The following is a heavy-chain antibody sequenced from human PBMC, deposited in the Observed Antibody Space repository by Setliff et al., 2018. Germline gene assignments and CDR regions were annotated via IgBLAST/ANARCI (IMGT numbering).Heavy chain of an antibody. D-gene: IGHD4-17*01. Sequence: VASVKVSCKASGGTFSSYAISWVRQAPGQGLEWMGGIIPILGIANYAQKFQGRVTMTRDTSTSTVYMELSSLRSEDTAVYYCARVNGDGSEYYFDYWGQGTLVTVSS. CDR2: IIPILGIA. V-gene: IGHV1-69*10. J-gene: IGHJ4*02. CDR3: ARVNGDGSEYYFDY. CDR1: GGTFSSYA.